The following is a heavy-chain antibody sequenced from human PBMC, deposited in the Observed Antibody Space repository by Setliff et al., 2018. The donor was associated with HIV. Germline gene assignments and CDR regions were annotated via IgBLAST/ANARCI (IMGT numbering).Heavy chain of an antibody. J-gene: IGHJ4*02. D-gene: IGHD3-10*01. V-gene: IGHV4-38-2*01. CDR2: IYHTGSS. CDR1: GFSISSRYY. CDR3: ARVSITY. Sequence: PSETLSLTCDVSGFSISSRYYWGWIRQSPGKGLEWIGNIYHTGSSYYNPSLNDRATISLDTSKNQFSLKLNSVTAADTAVYYCARVSITYWGQGTLVTVSS.